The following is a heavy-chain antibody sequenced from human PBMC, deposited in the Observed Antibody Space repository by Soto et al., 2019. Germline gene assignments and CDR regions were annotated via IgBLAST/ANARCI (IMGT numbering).Heavy chain of an antibody. V-gene: IGHV3-48*03. Sequence: SLRLSCAASGFTFSTYEMNWVRQAPGKGLEWVSYISGSVSTIYYVDSVKGRFTISRENAKSSLFLQMHRLRVEDTAVYYCARVITQVGSAQWHFDLWGRGTLVTFSS. D-gene: IGHD2-15*01. CDR1: GFTFSTYE. J-gene: IGHJ2*01. CDR2: ISGSVSTI. CDR3: ARVITQVGSAQWHFDL.